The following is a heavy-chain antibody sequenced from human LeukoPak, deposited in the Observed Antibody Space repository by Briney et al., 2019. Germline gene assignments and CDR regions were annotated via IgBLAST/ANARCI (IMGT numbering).Heavy chain of an antibody. CDR2: INPNSGGT. CDR3: ARADVVVVAATAYYYYMDV. Sequence: GASVKVSCKASGYTFTGYYMHWVRQAPGQGLEWMGWINPNSGGTNYAQKFQGRVTMTRDTSISTAYMELSRLRSEDTAVYYCARADVVVVAATAYYYYMDVWGKGTTVTVSS. J-gene: IGHJ6*03. D-gene: IGHD2-15*01. V-gene: IGHV1-2*02. CDR1: GYTFTGYY.